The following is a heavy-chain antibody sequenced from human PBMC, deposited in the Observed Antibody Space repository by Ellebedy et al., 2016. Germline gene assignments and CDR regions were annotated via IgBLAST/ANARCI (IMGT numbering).Heavy chain of an antibody. J-gene: IGHJ3*02. D-gene: IGHD3-22*01. V-gene: IGHV1-69*10. CDR3: AISGYPRGAFDI. CDR2: IIPILGIA. CDR1: GGSFSSYA. Sequence: SVKVSCXASGGSFSSYAISWLRQAPRQGLEWMGGIIPILGIANYAQKFQGRVTITADNSTSTAYMELSSLRSEDTAVYYCAISGYPRGAFDIWGQGTMVTVSS.